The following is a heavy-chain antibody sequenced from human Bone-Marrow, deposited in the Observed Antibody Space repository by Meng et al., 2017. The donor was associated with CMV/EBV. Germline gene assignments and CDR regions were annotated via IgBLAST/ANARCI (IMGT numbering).Heavy chain of an antibody. Sequence: GESLKISCAASGFTFSSYAMSWVRQAPGKGQEWVSAISGSGGSTYYADSVKGRFTISRDNSKNTLYLQMNSLRAEDTAVNYCAKDLHRGEWLVKSYNFDYWGQGTLVTVSS. CDR1: GFTFSSYA. J-gene: IGHJ4*02. D-gene: IGHD6-19*01. CDR3: AKDLHRGEWLVKSYNFDY. CDR2: ISGSGGST. V-gene: IGHV3-23*01.